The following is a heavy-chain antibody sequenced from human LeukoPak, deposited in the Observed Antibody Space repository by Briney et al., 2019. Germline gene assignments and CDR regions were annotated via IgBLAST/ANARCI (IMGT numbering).Heavy chain of an antibody. CDR3: ARVSKKGSGSYYYYYYMDV. V-gene: IGHV3-7*01. Sequence: PGGSLRLSCAASGFTFSRYWMSWLRQAPGKGLEWVANINEDGSEKYYVDSVKGRFTISRDNAKNSLYLQMNSLRAEDTAVYYCARVSKKGSGSYYYYYYMDVWGKGTTVTVSS. CDR1: GFTFSRYW. J-gene: IGHJ6*03. D-gene: IGHD3-10*01. CDR2: INEDGSEK.